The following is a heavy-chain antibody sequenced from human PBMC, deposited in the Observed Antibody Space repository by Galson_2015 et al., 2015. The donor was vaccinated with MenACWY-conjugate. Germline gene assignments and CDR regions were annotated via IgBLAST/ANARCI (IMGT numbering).Heavy chain of an antibody. D-gene: IGHD3-9*01. CDR3: AKGRWYDILAGRSYYYGMDV. CDR1: GFTFSSYA. CDR2: ISGSGGST. V-gene: IGHV3-23*01. Sequence: SLRLSCAASGFTFSSYAMSWVRQAPGKGLEWVSAISGSGGSTYYADSVKGRFTISRDNSKNTLYLQMNSLRDEDTAVYYCAKGRWYDILAGRSYYYGMDVWGQGTTVTVSS. J-gene: IGHJ6*02.